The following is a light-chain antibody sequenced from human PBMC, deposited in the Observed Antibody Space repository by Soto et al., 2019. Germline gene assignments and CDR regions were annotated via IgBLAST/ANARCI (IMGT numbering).Light chain of an antibody. CDR3: QQYGRSPWT. J-gene: IGKJ1*01. Sequence: EIVLTQSPGTLSLSPGDSATLSCRASQYVSSSYLAWFQQKPGQTPRLLIYAASSRATGVPDRFSGGGSGTDFTLTISRLEPEDFAVYYCQQYGRSPWTFGQGTKVDI. V-gene: IGKV3-20*01. CDR2: AAS. CDR1: QYVSSSY.